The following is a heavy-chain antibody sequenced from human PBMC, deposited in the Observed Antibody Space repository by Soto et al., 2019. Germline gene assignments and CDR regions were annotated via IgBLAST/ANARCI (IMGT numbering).Heavy chain of an antibody. J-gene: IGHJ4*02. CDR3: ARALAGAAYIFDY. CDR2: IYYTGST. Sequence: SETLSLTCSVSGVSISGHYWIWIRQPPGKGLEWVGYIYYTGSTSYSPSLKTRVTISVDTSKNQFSLNLSSVTAADTAMYFCARALAGAAYIFDYWGRGNLVTVSS. D-gene: IGHD6-19*01. CDR1: GVSISGHY. V-gene: IGHV4-59*11.